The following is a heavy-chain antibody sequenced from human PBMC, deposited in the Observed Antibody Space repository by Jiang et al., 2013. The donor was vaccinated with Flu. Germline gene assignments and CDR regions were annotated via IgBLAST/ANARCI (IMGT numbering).Heavy chain of an antibody. CDR2: VKSKTDGGTI. D-gene: IGHD6-19*01. Sequence: LVESGGGLVKPGGSLRLSCAASGYAFRLAWMNWVRQAPGKGLEWVGRVKSKTDGGTIDYAAAVKGRFTISRDDSKNTLFLQMNSLKTEDTGVYYCTLDKEGSAVAGSLGFDHWGQGTLVTVSS. CDR1: GYAFRLAW. CDR3: TLDKEGSAVAGSLGFDH. V-gene: IGHV3-15*07. J-gene: IGHJ4*02.